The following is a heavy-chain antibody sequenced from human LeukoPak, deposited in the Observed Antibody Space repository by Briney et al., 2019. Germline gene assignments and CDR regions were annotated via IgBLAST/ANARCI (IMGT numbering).Heavy chain of an antibody. CDR3: AKENLNWGREYRYGRQRNWFDP. V-gene: IGHV1-69*05. Sequence: ASVKVSCKASGGTFSGYAISWVRQAPGQGLEWMGGIIPIFGTANYAQKFQGRVTITTDESTSTAYMELSSLRSEDTAVYYCAKENLNWGREYRYGRQRNWFDPWGQGTLVTVSS. D-gene: IGHD5-18*01. J-gene: IGHJ5*02. CDR1: GGTFSGYA. CDR2: IIPIFGTA.